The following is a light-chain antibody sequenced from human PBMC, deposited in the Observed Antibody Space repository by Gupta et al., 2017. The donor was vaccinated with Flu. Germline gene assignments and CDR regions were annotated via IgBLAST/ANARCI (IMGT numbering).Light chain of an antibody. CDR3: QSYDDRLSGSRV. CDR1: SSNIGAGDA. Sequence: TISCTGSSSNIGAGDAVHWYQQLPGTAPKLLIVVNTNRPSGVPDRFSGSKSGSSASLAITXLXADDEAXYYCQSYDDRLSGSRVFGTGTKLNVL. CDR2: VNT. V-gene: IGLV1-40*01. J-gene: IGLJ1*01.